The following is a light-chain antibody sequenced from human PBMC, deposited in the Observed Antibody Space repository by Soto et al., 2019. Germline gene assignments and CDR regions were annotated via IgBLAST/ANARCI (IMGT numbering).Light chain of an antibody. J-gene: IGLJ1*01. V-gene: IGLV2-11*01. CDR2: DVT. Sequence: QSALTQPRSVSGSPGQSLTISCTGTSSDVGCYKYVSWYQQHPGKAPTLILYDVTKRPSGVPDRFSGSKSDNTASLTISGLQAEDEADYYCCSYAGSSTPVVFGTGTKLTVL. CDR1: SSDVGCYKY. CDR3: CSYAGSSTPVV.